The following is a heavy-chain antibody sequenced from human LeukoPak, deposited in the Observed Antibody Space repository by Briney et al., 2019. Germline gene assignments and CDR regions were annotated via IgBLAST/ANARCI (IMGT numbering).Heavy chain of an antibody. CDR1: GGSFSGYY. Sequence: SETLSLTCAVYGGSFSGYYWSWIRRPPGKGLEWIGEINHSGSTNYNPSLKSRVTISVDTSKNQFSLKLSSVTAADTAVYYCARGRPRDGYNPHDYWGQGTLVTVSS. CDR2: INHSGST. J-gene: IGHJ4*02. CDR3: ARGRPRDGYNPHDY. V-gene: IGHV4-34*01. D-gene: IGHD5-12*01.